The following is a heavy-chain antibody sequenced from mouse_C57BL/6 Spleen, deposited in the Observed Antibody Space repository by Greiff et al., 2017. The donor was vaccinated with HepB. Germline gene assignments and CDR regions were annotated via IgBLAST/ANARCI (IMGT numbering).Heavy chain of an antibody. J-gene: IGHJ2*01. D-gene: IGHD2-2*01. CDR2: IDPSDSYT. Sequence: QVQLQQPGAELVKPGASVKLSCKASGYTFTSYWMQWVKQRPGQGLEWIGEIDPSDSYTNYNQKFKGKATLTVDTSSSTAYMQLSSLTSEDSAVYYCARLGYVNFDYWGQGTTLTVSS. V-gene: IGHV1-50*01. CDR1: GYTFTSYW. CDR3: ARLGYVNFDY.